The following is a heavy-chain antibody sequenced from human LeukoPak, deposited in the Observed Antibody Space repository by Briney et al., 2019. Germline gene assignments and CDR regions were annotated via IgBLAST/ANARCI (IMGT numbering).Heavy chain of an antibody. CDR1: GYTFSNYG. V-gene: IGHV1-18*01. CDR2: ISTYSGET. J-gene: IGHJ3*02. CDR3: ARDPSDCSSTSCHAAFDI. Sequence: ASVKVSCKASGYTFSNYGISWVRQAPGQGLQWMGWISTYSGETNYAQKLQGRVTMTTDTSTSTAYMELRSLRFDDAAVYYCARDPSDCSSTSCHAAFDIWGQGTMVTVSS. D-gene: IGHD2-2*01.